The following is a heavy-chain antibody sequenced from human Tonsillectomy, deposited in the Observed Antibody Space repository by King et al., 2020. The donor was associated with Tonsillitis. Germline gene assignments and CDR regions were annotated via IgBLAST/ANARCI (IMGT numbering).Heavy chain of an antibody. V-gene: IGHV3-23*04. J-gene: IGHJ4*02. CDR1: GFTFSSYA. CDR3: AKDGGGYYDSSGYFDY. CDR2: ISGSGGST. D-gene: IGHD3-22*01. Sequence: VQLVESGGGLVQPGGSLRLSCAASGFTFSSYAMSWVRQAPGKGLEWVSAISGSGGSTYYADSVKGRFTISRDNSKNTLYLQINSLRAEDTAVYYCAKDGGGYYDSSGYFDYWGQGTLVTVSS.